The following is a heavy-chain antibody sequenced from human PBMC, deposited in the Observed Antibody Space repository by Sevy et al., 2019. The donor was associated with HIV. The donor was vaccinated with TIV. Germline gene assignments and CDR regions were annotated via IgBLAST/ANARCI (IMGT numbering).Heavy chain of an antibody. D-gene: IGHD2-15*01. CDR2: IRGKPFGGTT. J-gene: IGHJ4*01. V-gene: IGHV3-49*03. Sequence: GGSLRLSCAASGFTFGPYAMSWFRQAPGKGLEWVAFIRGKPFGGTTEYSASVKDRFTISRDDSKSMAYLEMNSLKIEDTAVYYCAREAGVVLLVAANHFDYWVLGTLVTVSS. CDR3: AREAGVVLLVAANHFDY. CDR1: GFTFGPYA.